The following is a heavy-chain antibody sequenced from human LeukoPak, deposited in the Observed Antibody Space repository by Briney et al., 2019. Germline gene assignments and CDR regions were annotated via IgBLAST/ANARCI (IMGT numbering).Heavy chain of an antibody. CDR3: AYALEMATNLGDY. CDR2: IIPIFGTA. D-gene: IGHD5-24*01. V-gene: IGHV1-69*06. Sequence: GASVKVSCKASGGTFSSYAISWVRQAPGQGLEWMGGIIPIFGTANYAQKFQGRVTITADKSTSTAYMELSSLRSEDTAVYYCAYALEMATNLGDYWGQGTLVTVSS. CDR1: GGTFSSYA. J-gene: IGHJ4*02.